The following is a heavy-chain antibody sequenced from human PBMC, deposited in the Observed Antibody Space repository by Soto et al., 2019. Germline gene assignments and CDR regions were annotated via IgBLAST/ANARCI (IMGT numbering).Heavy chain of an antibody. J-gene: IGHJ4*02. Sequence: QVHLVQSGAEVKKPGASVKVFCKGSGYAFTTYGITWVRQAPGQGLEWMEWISAHNGNTNYAQKLQGRVTVTRDTSTSTAYMELRSLRSDDTAVYYCARGRYGDYWGQGALVTVSS. V-gene: IGHV1-18*01. D-gene: IGHD1-1*01. CDR2: ISAHNGNT. CDR3: ARGRYGDY. CDR1: GYAFTTYG.